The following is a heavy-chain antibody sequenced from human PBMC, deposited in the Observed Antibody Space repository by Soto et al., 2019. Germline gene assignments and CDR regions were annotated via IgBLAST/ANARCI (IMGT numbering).Heavy chain of an antibody. Sequence: EVQLVQSGGGLVKPGGSLRLSCAVSGFSLSNPWMNWVRQAPGKGLEWVGRVKSKIEGGATEYAAPVKGRFTISRDDSYTMLYLQMNNLKTEDTAVYYCATDRYDVDFWGQGSLVTVSS. D-gene: IGHD3-22*01. V-gene: IGHV3-15*07. CDR2: VKSKIEGGAT. J-gene: IGHJ4*02. CDR3: ATDRYDVDF. CDR1: GFSLSNPW.